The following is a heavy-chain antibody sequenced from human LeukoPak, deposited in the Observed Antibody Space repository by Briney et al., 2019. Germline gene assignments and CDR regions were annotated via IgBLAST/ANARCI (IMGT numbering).Heavy chain of an antibody. J-gene: IGHJ3*01. D-gene: IGHD3-16*01. Sequence: GGSLRLSCAASGFTVSSNYMSWVRQAPGKGLEWVSEIYSDGSTYYAASVKGRFSISRDNSKNTLYLQMSSLRAEDTAVYYCARDFLHLGGWGQGTMVTVSS. CDR1: GFTVSSNY. CDR3: ARDFLHLGG. CDR2: IYSDGST. V-gene: IGHV3-53*01.